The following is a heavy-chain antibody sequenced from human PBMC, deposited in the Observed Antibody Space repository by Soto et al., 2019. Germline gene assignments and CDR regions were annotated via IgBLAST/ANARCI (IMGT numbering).Heavy chain of an antibody. CDR2: ISAYNGNT. CDR1: GYTFTSYG. J-gene: IGHJ4*02. CDR3: AREARYYGSGSYYTAHFLDY. Sequence: QVPLVQSGAEVKKPGASVKVSCKASGYTFTSYGISWVRQAPGQGLEWMGWISAYNGNTNYAQKLQGRVTMTTDTSTSTAYMELRSLRSDDTAVYYCAREARYYGSGSYYTAHFLDYWGQGTLVTVSS. D-gene: IGHD3-10*01. V-gene: IGHV1-18*01.